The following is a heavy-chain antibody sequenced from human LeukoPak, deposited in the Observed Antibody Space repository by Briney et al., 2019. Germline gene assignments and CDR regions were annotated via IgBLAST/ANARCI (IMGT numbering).Heavy chain of an antibody. D-gene: IGHD3-16*01. J-gene: IGHJ5*02. Sequence: ASVKVSCKASGYTFTTYAMHWVRQAPGQGLEWMGIINPSGGSTSYAQKFQGRVTMTRDTSTSTVYMELSSLRSEDTAVYYCARDRRRGWFDPWGQGTLVTVSS. CDR2: INPSGGST. CDR1: GYTFTTYA. CDR3: ARDRRRGWFDP. V-gene: IGHV1-46*01.